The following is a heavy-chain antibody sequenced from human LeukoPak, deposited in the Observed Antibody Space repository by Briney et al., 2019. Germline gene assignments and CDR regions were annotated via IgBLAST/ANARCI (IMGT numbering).Heavy chain of an antibody. D-gene: IGHD2-21*02. Sequence: ASVKVSCKASGNTFTTYYIHWLRQAPGQGLEWMGIINPSSGSTSYAQQFQGRVTMTRDTSTSTVYMELSSLRSEDTAVYYCGRENCAGDCYTFDYWGQGTLVTVSS. CDR1: GNTFTTYY. CDR2: INPSSGST. J-gene: IGHJ4*02. V-gene: IGHV1-46*01. CDR3: GRENCAGDCYTFDY.